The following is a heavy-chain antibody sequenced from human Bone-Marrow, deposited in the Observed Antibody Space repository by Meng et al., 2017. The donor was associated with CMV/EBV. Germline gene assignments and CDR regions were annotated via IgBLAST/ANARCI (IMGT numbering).Heavy chain of an antibody. CDR2: IYYSGST. Sequence: SETLSLTCTVAGGSMNTGSYYWGWIRQPPGKGLEWIGSIYYSGSTYYNPSLKSRVTISIDTSKNRFSLRLNSVTAADTAVYYCAKELCPLAPIDYWGQGMLVTVSS. CDR3: AKELCPLAPIDY. D-gene: IGHD3-16*01. V-gene: IGHV4-39*07. CDR1: GGSMNTGSYY. J-gene: IGHJ4*02.